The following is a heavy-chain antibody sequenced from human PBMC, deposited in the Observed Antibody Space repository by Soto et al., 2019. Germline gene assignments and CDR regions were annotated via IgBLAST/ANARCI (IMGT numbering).Heavy chain of an antibody. V-gene: IGHV4-59*01. CDR2: IYYSGST. D-gene: IGHD3-9*01. J-gene: IGHJ6*02. Sequence: SETLSLTCTVSGGSISSYYWSWIRQPPGKGLEWIGYIYYSGSTNYNPSLKSRVTISVDTSKNQFSLKLSSVTAADTAVYYCARVGLRYFAWLFSGMDVWGQGTTVTVSS. CDR1: GGSISSYY. CDR3: ARVGLRYFAWLFSGMDV.